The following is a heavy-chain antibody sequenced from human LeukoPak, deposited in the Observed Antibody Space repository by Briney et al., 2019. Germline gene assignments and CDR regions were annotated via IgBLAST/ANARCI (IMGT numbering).Heavy chain of an antibody. CDR2: INWNGGST. CDR3: AREGYYYDSGRYYYFFEY. D-gene: IGHD3-22*01. V-gene: IGHV3-20*04. CDR1: GFTFDDYG. Sequence: GGSLRLSCAASGFTFDDYGMSWVRQAPGKGLEWVSGINWNGGSTGYADSVKGRFTISRDNAKNSLYLQMNSLRAEDTALYYCAREGYYYDSGRYYYFFEYWGQGTLVTVSS. J-gene: IGHJ4*02.